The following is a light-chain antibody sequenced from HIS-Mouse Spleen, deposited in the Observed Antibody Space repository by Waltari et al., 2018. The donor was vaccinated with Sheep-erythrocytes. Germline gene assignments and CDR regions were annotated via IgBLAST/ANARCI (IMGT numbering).Light chain of an antibody. V-gene: IGLV3-1*01. CDR3: QAWDSSTAWNVV. Sequence: SYELTQPPSVSVSPGQTASITCSGDTLGDKYACWYQQKPGQSPVLVIYQASKRPSGIHEGFSGANSGNTATLTISGTQAMDEADYYCQAWDSSTAWNVVFGGGTKLTVL. J-gene: IGLJ2*01. CDR2: QAS. CDR1: TLGDKY.